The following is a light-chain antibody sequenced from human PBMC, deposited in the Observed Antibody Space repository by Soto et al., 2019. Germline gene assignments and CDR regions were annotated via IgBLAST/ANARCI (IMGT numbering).Light chain of an antibody. Sequence: QSALTQPASVSGSPGQSITISCTGTSSDVGGSNFVSWYQQHPGKAPKVVIYEVSNRPSGVSNRFSASKSGNTASLTISGLQAEDEADYYCSSYTSSSTYVFGTGTKLT. J-gene: IGLJ1*01. CDR2: EVS. CDR3: SSYTSSSTYV. CDR1: SSDVGGSNF. V-gene: IGLV2-14*01.